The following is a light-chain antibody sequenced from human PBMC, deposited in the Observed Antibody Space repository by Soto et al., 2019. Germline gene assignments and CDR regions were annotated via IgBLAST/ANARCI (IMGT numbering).Light chain of an antibody. CDR1: QGIGNY. CDR2: AAS. CDR3: QKYDGAPQT. J-gene: IGKJ1*01. Sequence: DIQMTQSPSSLSASVGDRVTITCRASQGIGNYLAWYQQKPGKVPSLLIYAASTLQSGVPSRFSGSGSGTDFTLTISSLQPEDVATYYCQKYDGAPQTFGQGTKVEIK. V-gene: IGKV1-27*01.